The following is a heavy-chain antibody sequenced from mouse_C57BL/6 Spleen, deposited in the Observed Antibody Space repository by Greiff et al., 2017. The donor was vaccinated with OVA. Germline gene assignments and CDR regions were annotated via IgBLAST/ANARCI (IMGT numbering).Heavy chain of an antibody. CDR3: ARYGSRMDFDD. CDR1: GFTFSSYG. Sequence: EVKLVESGGDLVKPGGSLKLSCAASGFTFSSYGMSWVRQTPDKRLEWVATISSGGSYTYSPDSVKGRFTISRDNAKNTLYMQMSSLKAEDTAMYYCARYGSRMDFDDWGQGTTLTVSS. J-gene: IGHJ2*01. V-gene: IGHV5-6*01. CDR2: ISSGGSYT. D-gene: IGHD1-1*01.